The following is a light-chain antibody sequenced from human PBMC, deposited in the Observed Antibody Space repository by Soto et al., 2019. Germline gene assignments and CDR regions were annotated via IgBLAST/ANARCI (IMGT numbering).Light chain of an antibody. V-gene: IGLV2-23*01. Sequence: QSALTQPASVSGSPGQSITFSCTATSSDIGTYNLVSWYQQHPGKAPKLMIYEGTKRPSGVSNRFSGSKSGNTASLTISGLQDEDEADYYCCSYTGSDNLRVFGGGTKLTVL. CDR1: SSDIGTYNL. J-gene: IGLJ2*01. CDR2: EGT. CDR3: CSYTGSDNLRV.